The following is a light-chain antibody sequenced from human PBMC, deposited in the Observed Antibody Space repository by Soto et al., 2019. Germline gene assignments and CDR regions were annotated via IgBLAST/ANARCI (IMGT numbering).Light chain of an antibody. CDR2: DAS. CDR1: QSVSSAN. CDR3: QQYNTWPPWT. V-gene: IGKV3-15*01. Sequence: IVLTQSPATLSLSQGERATLCCTASQSVSSANFAWYQQKAGQAPRLLIYDASTRATGIPARFSGSGSGTEFTLTISSLQSEDFAVYFCQQYNTWPPWTFGQGTKVDIK. J-gene: IGKJ1*01.